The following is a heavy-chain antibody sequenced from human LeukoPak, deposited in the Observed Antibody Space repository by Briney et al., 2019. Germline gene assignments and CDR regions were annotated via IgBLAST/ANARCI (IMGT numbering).Heavy chain of an antibody. CDR3: ARGWKFDSY. CDR1: GFTFSSYG. V-gene: IGHV3-33*01. CDR2: IWYDGSNR. D-gene: IGHD3-22*01. Sequence: GRSLRLSCAASGFTFSSYGMHWVRQAPGKGLEWVAVIWYDGSNRYYADSVKGRFTISRDNSKNTLYLQMNSLRAEDTAVYYCARGWKFDSYWGQGTLVTVSS. J-gene: IGHJ4*02.